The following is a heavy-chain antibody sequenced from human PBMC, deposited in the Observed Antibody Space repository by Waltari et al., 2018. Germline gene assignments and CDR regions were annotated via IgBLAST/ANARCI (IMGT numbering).Heavy chain of an antibody. CDR1: GFSFRGFS. CDR3: ARDPGSGRFFDY. D-gene: IGHD1-26*01. CDR2: ISSTSSYI. V-gene: IGHV3-21*02. Sequence: EVQLVESGGGLVKPGGSLRLCCSASGFSFRGFSRGWVRQAPGKGLEWISTISSTSSYIFDTDSLRGRFAISRDNARDLLYLQMNSLRAEDTAVYYCARDPGSGRFFDYWGQGILVTVSS. J-gene: IGHJ4*02.